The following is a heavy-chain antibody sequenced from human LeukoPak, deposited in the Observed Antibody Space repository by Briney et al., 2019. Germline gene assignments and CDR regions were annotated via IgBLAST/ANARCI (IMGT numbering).Heavy chain of an antibody. V-gene: IGHV3-74*01. CDR2: INSDGINT. J-gene: IGHJ4*02. D-gene: IGHD1-26*01. Sequence: GGSLRLSCAASGFTFSNYWMHWVRQAPGKGLVWVSRINSDGINTSYADSVKGRFTISRDNSKNTLYLQMNSLRAEDTAVYYCARRTFSGSYQTFDYWGQGTLVTVSS. CDR3: ARRTFSGSYQTFDY. CDR1: GFTFSNYW.